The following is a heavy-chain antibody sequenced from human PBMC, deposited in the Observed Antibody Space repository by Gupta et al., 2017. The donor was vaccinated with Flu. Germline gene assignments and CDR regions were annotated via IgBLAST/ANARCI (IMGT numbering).Heavy chain of an antibody. CDR1: GFSLSTSGLG. J-gene: IGHJ4*02. CDR3: AQWNFGGFDA. CDR2: IYWDDDK. V-gene: IGHV2-5*02. Sequence: QITLKESGPTLVKPTQTLTLTCSFSGFSLSTSGLGVGWIRQPPGKALEWLALIYWDDDKRYNPSKMTSLAITKDTSKNQVVLTLTNVDPVDTGTYYCAQWNFGGFDAWGPGSLVTVSS. D-gene: IGHD4-23*01.